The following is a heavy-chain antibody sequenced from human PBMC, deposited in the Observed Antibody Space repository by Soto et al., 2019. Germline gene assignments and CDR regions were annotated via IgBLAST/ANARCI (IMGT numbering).Heavy chain of an antibody. V-gene: IGHV1-24*01. J-gene: IGHJ5*02. CDR2: FDPEDGET. CDR3: ATVIRRAVAGIGFDP. Sequence: VASVKVSCKVSGYTLTELSMHWVRQAPGKGLEWMGGFDPEDGETIYAQKFQGRVTMTEDTSTDTAYMELSSLRSEDTAVYYCATVIRRAVAGIGFDPWGQGTLVTVSS. CDR1: GYTLTELS. D-gene: IGHD6-19*01.